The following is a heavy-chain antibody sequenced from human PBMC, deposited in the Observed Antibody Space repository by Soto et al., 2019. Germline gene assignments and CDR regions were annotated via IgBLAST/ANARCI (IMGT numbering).Heavy chain of an antibody. CDR3: ARRGPGSYFDY. D-gene: IGHD2-15*01. CDR2: ISTSGSTI. Sequence: GGSLRLSCAASGFAFSDYYMSWIRQAPGKGLEWVSYISTSGSTINYADSVKGRFTISRDNSKNTLYLQMNSLRAEDTAVYYCARRGPGSYFDYWGQGTLVTVSS. V-gene: IGHV3-11*01. CDR1: GFAFSDYY. J-gene: IGHJ4*02.